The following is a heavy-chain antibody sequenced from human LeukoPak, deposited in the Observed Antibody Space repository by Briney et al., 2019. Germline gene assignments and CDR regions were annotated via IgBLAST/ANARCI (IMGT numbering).Heavy chain of an antibody. CDR2: IYTSGST. CDR1: GGSLSSGSYY. D-gene: IGHD6-13*01. J-gene: IGHJ5*02. Sequence: SQTLSLTCTVSGGSLSSGSYYWSWIRQPAGKGLEWIGRIYTSGSTNYNPSLKSRVTISVDTSKNQFSLKLSSVTAADTAVYYCASGSSSWDWFDPWGQGTLVTVSS. V-gene: IGHV4-61*02. CDR3: ASGSSSWDWFDP.